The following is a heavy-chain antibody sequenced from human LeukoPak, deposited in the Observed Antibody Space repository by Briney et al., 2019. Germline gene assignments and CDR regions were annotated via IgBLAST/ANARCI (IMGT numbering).Heavy chain of an antibody. CDR1: GFTFSNYG. J-gene: IGHJ4*02. V-gene: IGHV3-33*01. D-gene: IGHD1-26*01. CDR3: ARDGYSGSYSSLYYFDY. Sequence: RRSPRLSCAAPGFTFSNYGMHWVRHAPRKGLEWVAVIWYDGSNKYYADSVKGRFTISRDNSKNTLYLQMNSLRAEDTAVYYCARDGYSGSYSSLYYFDYWGQGTLVTVSS. CDR2: IWYDGSNK.